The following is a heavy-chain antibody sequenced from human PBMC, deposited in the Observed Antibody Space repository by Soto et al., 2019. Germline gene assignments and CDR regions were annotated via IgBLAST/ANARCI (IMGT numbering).Heavy chain of an antibody. CDR2: ISSGSKTI. J-gene: IGHJ4*02. D-gene: IGHD1-26*01. CDR1: GFTSSGYS. Sequence: QSGGSLRLSCAASGFTSSGYSVNWVRQAPGKGLEWVSYISSGSKTIYYADSVKGRFTVSRDNARNSQYLQMNSLRDEDTAVYYCAREDILGARSFDYWGQGTLVTVSS. V-gene: IGHV3-48*02. CDR3: AREDILGARSFDY.